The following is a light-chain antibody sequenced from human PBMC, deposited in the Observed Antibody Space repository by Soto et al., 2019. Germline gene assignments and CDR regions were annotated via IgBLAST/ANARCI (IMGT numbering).Light chain of an antibody. J-gene: IGKJ2*01. V-gene: IGKV3-15*01. Sequence: EIVMTQSPATLSVSPGERATLSCRASQSVSSNLAWYQQKPGQAPRLLIYGASTRATGIPVRFSGSGSGTEFTFTISSLQSEDFAVYYCLQYNNWPYTFGQGTKLEIK. CDR1: QSVSSN. CDR2: GAS. CDR3: LQYNNWPYT.